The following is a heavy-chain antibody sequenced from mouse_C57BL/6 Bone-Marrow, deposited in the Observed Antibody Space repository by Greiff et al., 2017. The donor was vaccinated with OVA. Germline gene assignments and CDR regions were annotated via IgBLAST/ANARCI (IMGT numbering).Heavy chain of an antibody. D-gene: IGHD1-1*01. CDR1: GFTFTDYY. J-gene: IGHJ1*03. Sequence: EVMLVESGGGLVQPGGSLSLSCAASGFTFTDYYMSWVRQPPGKALEWLGFIRNKANGYTTEYSASVKGRFTISRDNSQSILYLQMNALRAEDSATYDCARDMGYYGSSPYWYFDVWGTGTTVTVSS. CDR2: IRNKANGYTT. V-gene: IGHV7-3*01. CDR3: ARDMGYYGSSPYWYFDV.